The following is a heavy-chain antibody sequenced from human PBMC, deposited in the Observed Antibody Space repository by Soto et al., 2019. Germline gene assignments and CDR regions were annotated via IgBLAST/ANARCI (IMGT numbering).Heavy chain of an antibody. CDR1: GFTFSYYA. V-gene: IGHV3-30*04. D-gene: IGHD6-25*01. CDR3: ARAGGGYLDY. CDR2: ISNDGSQK. Sequence: PGGSLRLSWSASGFTFSYYALHWVRQAPGKGLEWVAYISNDGSQKLYTDSVKGRLSISRDNSKNTLYLEMNSLRSEDTAVYYCARAGGGYLDYWGQGSLVTVSS. J-gene: IGHJ4*02.